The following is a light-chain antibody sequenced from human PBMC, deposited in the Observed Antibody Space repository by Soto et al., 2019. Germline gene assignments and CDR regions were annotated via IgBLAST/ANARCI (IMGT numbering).Light chain of an antibody. J-gene: IGLJ1*01. CDR3: CSYGGSSTFDV. V-gene: IGLV2-23*03. Sequence: QSALTQPASVSGSPGQSITISCTGSSSDVRNYHLVSWYQQYPGKAPKLIIYEGSKRPSGVSNRFSGSRSGNTASLTISGLQPEDEADYCCCSYGGSSTFDVYGTGTKVTVL. CDR2: EGS. CDR1: SSDVRNYHL.